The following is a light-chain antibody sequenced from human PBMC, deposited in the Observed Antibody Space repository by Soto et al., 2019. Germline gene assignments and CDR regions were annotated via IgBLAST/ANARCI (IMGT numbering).Light chain of an antibody. J-gene: IGLJ2*01. CDR1: SSNIGNNY. CDR2: ENN. Sequence: QSVLTQPPSVSAAPGQTVTISCSGSSSNIGNNYVSWYQQFPGTAPKLLIYENNKRPSGIPDRFSGSKSGTSATLGITGPQTGDEADYYCGTWDSSLSDVVFGGGTKLTVL. V-gene: IGLV1-51*02. CDR3: GTWDSSLSDVV.